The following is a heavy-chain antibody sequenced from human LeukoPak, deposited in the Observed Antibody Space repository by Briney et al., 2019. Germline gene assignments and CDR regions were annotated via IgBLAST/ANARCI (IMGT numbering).Heavy chain of an antibody. CDR3: ARADMVRGVGSFFDRNWFDP. CDR1: GYTFTSYY. CDR2: INPSGGST. D-gene: IGHD3-10*01. Sequence: ASVKVSCKASGYTFTSYYMHWVRQAPGQGLEWMGTINPSGGSTSYAQKFQGRVTMTRDMSTSTVYMELSSLRSEDTAVYYCARADMVRGVGSFFDRNWFDPWGQGTLVTVSS. V-gene: IGHV1-46*01. J-gene: IGHJ5*02.